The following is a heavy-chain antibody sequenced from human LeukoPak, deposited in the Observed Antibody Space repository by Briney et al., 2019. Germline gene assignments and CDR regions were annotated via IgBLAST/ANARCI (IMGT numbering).Heavy chain of an antibody. V-gene: IGHV3-23*01. CDR1: GFTFSSSA. D-gene: IGHD2-21*02. J-gene: IGHJ4*02. CDR3: AKRGDPYYFHY. CDR2: ISGSGDGT. Sequence: GGSLRLSCAASGFTFSSSAMSWVRRAPGKGLEWVSVISGSGDGTYYADSVKGRFTISRDNSKNTLYLQLNSLRAEDTAVYHCAKRGDPYYFHYWGQGALVNVSA.